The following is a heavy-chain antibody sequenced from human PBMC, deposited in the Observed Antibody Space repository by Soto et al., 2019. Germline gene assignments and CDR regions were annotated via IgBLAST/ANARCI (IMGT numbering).Heavy chain of an antibody. CDR3: AKDRCGDGSCYNFYP. CDR2: LIGRGDNT. J-gene: IGHJ4*02. Sequence: EVRLLESGGALVQPGGSLRLSCVTSGFRFSSYAMSWVRQAPGKGLEWVAALIGRGDNTQYADSVKGRFTISRDISKNTVYLQMNSLGAEDPAIYYCAKDRCGDGSCYNFYPWGQGTLVTVSS. D-gene: IGHD6-19*01. CDR1: GFRFSSYA. V-gene: IGHV3-23*01.